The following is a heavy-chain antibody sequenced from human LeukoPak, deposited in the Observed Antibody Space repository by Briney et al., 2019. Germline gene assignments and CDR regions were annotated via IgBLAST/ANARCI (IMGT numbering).Heavy chain of an antibody. CDR1: GYSFTSYW. V-gene: IGHV5-51*01. CDR2: IYPGDSDT. J-gene: IGHJ4*02. CDR3: ARQADILTGPLDY. D-gene: IGHD3-9*01. Sequence: GESLKISCKGSGYSFTSYWIDWVRQMPGKGLEWMGIIYPGDSDTRYSPSFQGQVTISADKSISTAYLQWSSLKASDTAMYYCARQADILTGPLDYWGQGTLVTVSS.